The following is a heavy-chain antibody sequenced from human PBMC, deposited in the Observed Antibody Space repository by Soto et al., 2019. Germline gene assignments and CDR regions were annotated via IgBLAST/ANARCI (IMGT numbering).Heavy chain of an antibody. Sequence: ASVKVSCKASGYTFTNYYIHWVRQAPGQGLEWMGVINPSNNSTTYAQKFQGRVTMTRDTSTSTVYMELISLISEDTAVYYCARDRGDSYICSWGQGTPVTVSS. CDR3: ARDRGDSYICS. J-gene: IGHJ5*02. D-gene: IGHD2-21*02. V-gene: IGHV1-46*01. CDR2: INPSNNST. CDR1: GYTFTNYY.